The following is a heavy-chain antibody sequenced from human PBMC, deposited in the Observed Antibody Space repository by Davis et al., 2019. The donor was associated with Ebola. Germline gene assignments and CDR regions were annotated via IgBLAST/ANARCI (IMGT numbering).Heavy chain of an antibody. CDR3: ARDRTSSPPSPNSSGWPHGD. D-gene: IGHD6-19*01. CDR1: GFTFSSYW. V-gene: IGHV3-74*01. Sequence: PGGSLRLSCAASGFTFSSYWMHWVRQAPGKGLVWVSRINSDGSSTSYADSVKGRFTISRDNAKNSLYLQMNSLRAEDTAVYYCARDRTSSPPSPNSSGWPHGDWGQGTLVTVSS. CDR2: INSDGSST. J-gene: IGHJ4*02.